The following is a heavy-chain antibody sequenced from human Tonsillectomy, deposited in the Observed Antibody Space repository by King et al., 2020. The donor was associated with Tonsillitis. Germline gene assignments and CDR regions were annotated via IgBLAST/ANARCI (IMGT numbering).Heavy chain of an antibody. J-gene: IGHJ4*02. V-gene: IGHV1-8*01. CDR3: ARNWGLGHYFDY. CDR1: GYTFTSYD. D-gene: IGHD7-27*01. CDR2: MNPNSGNT. Sequence: VQLVESGAEVKKPGASVNVSCKASGYTFTSYDINWVRQATGQGLEWMGWMNPNSGNTGYAQKFHGRVTMTRNTSISTAYMELSSLRSEDTAVYYCARNWGLGHYFDYWGQGTLVTVSS.